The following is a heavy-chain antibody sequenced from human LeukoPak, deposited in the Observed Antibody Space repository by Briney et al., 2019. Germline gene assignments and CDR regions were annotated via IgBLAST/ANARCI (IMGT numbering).Heavy chain of an antibody. Sequence: SETLSLTCTVSGGSISSSSYYWGWVRLPPGKGLEWVGSIYYSGSTYYNPSLKSRVTISVDTSKNQFSLKLSSVTAADTAVYYCARDSLATRTPFDYWGQGTLVTVSS. CDR1: GGSISSSSYY. D-gene: IGHD5-24*01. J-gene: IGHJ4*02. V-gene: IGHV4-39*02. CDR3: ARDSLATRTPFDY. CDR2: IYYSGST.